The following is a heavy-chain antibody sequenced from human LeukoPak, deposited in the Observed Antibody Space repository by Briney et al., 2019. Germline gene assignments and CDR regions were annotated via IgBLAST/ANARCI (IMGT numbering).Heavy chain of an antibody. CDR2: IFYSGST. D-gene: IGHD6-13*01. Sequence: SETLSLTCSVSGGSISSYYWTWIRQSPGKELEWIGYIFYSGSTNYNPSLKSRVTISIDTSKNHFSLKLSSVTAADTAVYYCARGRLAAAPYFDYWGQGTLVTVSS. J-gene: IGHJ4*02. CDR3: ARGRLAAAPYFDY. V-gene: IGHV4-59*01. CDR1: GGSISSYY.